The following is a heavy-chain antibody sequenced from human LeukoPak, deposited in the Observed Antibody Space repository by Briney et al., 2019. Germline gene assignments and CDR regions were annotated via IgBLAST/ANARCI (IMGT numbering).Heavy chain of an antibody. V-gene: IGHV1-69*13. CDR1: GGTFSSYA. CDR3: ARPLDGRITMIPGAFDI. D-gene: IGHD3-22*01. J-gene: IGHJ3*02. Sequence: ASVKVSCKASGGTFSSYAISWVRQAPGQGLEWMGGIIPIFGTANYAQKFQGRVTITADESTSTAYMELSSLRSEDTAVYYCARPLDGRITMIPGAFDIWGQGTMVTVSS. CDR2: IIPIFGTA.